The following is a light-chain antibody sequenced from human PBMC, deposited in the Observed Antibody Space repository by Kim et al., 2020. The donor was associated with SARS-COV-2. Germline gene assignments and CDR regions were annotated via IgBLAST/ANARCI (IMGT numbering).Light chain of an antibody. CDR2: AAS. CDR1: QSISFH. Sequence: DIQMTQSPSSLSASVGDRVTITCRASQSISFHLNWYQQKSGKAPKLLIYAASSLQTGVPSTFSGSGSGTGFTLTISSLQPADFATYYCQQSYSTPYSFGQGTKLEIK. CDR3: QQSYSTPYS. V-gene: IGKV1-39*01. J-gene: IGKJ2*03.